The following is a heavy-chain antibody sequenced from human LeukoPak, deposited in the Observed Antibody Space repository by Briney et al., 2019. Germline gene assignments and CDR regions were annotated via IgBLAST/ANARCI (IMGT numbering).Heavy chain of an antibody. Sequence: PSETLSLTCAVSGGSISSGGYYWSWIRQPPGKGLEWIGYIYYSGSTNYNPSLKSRVTISVDTSKNQFSLKLSSVTAADTAVYYCARDSDSLWFGELRYYGMDVWGQGTTVTVSS. J-gene: IGHJ6*02. CDR2: IYYSGST. CDR1: GGSISSGGYY. V-gene: IGHV4-61*08. CDR3: ARDSDSLWFGELRYYGMDV. D-gene: IGHD3-10*01.